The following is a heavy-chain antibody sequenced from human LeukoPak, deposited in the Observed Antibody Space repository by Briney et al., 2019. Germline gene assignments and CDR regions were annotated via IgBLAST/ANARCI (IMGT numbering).Heavy chain of an antibody. D-gene: IGHD4-11*01. J-gene: IGHJ4*02. V-gene: IGHV4-59*01. CDR3: ARRTSSNYVDY. CDR1: GDSFSNYY. Sequence: PSETLSLTCTVSGDSFSNYYWSWIRQSPGKGLEWIGYIYHTGSGNYSPSLKSRVSISIHTSKSQFSLRLISVTAADTAVYYCARRTSSNYVDYWGQGTLVIVSS. CDR2: IYHTGSG.